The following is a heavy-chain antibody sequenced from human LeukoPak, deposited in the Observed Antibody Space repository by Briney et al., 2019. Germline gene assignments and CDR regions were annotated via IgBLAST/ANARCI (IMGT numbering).Heavy chain of an antibody. D-gene: IGHD6-19*01. V-gene: IGHV4-39*01. Sequence: PSETLSLTCTVSGGSISSSSYYWGWIRQPPGKGLEWIGSIYYSGSTYYSPSLKSRVTISVDTSKNQFSLKLSSVTAADTAVYYCARTLENTAEYSSGWYIKGDAFDIWGQGTMVTVSS. CDR1: GGSISSSSYY. J-gene: IGHJ3*02. CDR2: IYYSGST. CDR3: ARTLENTAEYSSGWYIKGDAFDI.